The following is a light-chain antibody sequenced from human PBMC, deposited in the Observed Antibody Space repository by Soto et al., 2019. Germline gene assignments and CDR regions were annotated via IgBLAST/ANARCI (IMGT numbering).Light chain of an antibody. CDR3: QQYAGAPWT. CDR2: AAN. CDR1: QSVTSNY. Sequence: EIVLTQSPGTLYVSPGERAALSCKASQSVTSNYLAWYQQKPGQAPRLLIYAANRRATGSPDRLTGSGSGTDFNLTISSLEPEDSALYYCQQYAGAPWTFGQGTRVEIK. J-gene: IGKJ1*01. V-gene: IGKV3-20*01.